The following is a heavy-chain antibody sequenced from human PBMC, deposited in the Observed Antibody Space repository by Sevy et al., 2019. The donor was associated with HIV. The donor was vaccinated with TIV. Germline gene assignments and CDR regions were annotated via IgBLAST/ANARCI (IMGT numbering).Heavy chain of an antibody. CDR3: ARDKNAYYSGLDV. V-gene: IGHV3-53*01. CDR2: FYTGSKT. Sequence: GGSLRLSCAVSGFPVSSSYMNWVRQAPGKGLEWVSVFYTGSKTDYADSVKGRFSMSRDNSKNTLYLQMNGLRAEDTAVYYCARDKNAYYSGLDVWGQGTTVTVSS. CDR1: GFPVSSSY. J-gene: IGHJ6*02.